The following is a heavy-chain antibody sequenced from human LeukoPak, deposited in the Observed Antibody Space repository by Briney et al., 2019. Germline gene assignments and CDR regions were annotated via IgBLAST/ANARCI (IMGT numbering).Heavy chain of an antibody. D-gene: IGHD3-3*01. J-gene: IGHJ4*02. CDR3: ARLTYDFWSGYYVYYFDY. CDR2: INHSGST. CDR1: GGSFSGYY. V-gene: IGHV4-34*01. Sequence: ASETLSLTCAVYGGSFSGYYWSWIRQPPGKGLEWIGEINHSGSTNYNPSLKSRVTISVDTSKNQFSLKLSSVTAADTAVYYCARLTYDFWSGYYVYYFDYWGQGTLVTVSS.